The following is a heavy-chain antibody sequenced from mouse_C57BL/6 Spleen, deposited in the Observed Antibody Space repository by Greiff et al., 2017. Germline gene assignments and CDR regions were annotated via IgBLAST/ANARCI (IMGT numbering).Heavy chain of an antibody. CDR3: ARRAELGYAMDY. CDR2: IWWDDDN. J-gene: IGHJ4*01. CDR1: GFSLSTFGMG. V-gene: IGHV8-8*01. Sequence: QVQLKESGPGILQPSQTLSLTCSFSGFSLSTFGMGVGWISHPSGMGREWLAHIWWDDDNYYNPALKRRLTISKDTSKNQLFLKIANVDTADTATYYCARRAELGYAMDYWGQGTSVTVAS. D-gene: IGHD4-1*01.